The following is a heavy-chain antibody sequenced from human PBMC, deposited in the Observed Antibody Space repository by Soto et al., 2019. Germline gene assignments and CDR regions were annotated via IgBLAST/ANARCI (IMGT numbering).Heavy chain of an antibody. J-gene: IGHJ4*02. V-gene: IGHV3-23*01. CDR2: VSSGGDNT. CDR3: AKILLTHSNYGRGYLPDF. D-gene: IGHD4-4*01. CDR1: GFTFNNFA. Sequence: EVQLLQSGGGLGQPGGSLTLSCASSGFTFNNFAMTWVRRAPGKGLEWVSSVSSGGDNTWYADSVKGRFTISRDNPKNTRSLRMTILSAAGTAVYYSAKILLTHSNYGRGYLPDFWGQGTLITVSP.